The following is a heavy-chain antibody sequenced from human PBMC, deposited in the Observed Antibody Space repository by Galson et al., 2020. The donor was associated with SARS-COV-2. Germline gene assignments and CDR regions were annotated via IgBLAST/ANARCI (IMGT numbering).Heavy chain of an antibody. CDR2: IKQDGSDR. CDR3: ARDQDGYNDF. Sequence: PGGSLRLSCAASGFTFSSYWMSWVRQAPGKGLQWVANIKQDGSDRYYVDSVKGRFTISTDNAKSSLYLQMNSLRAEDTAVYFCARDQDGYNDFWGQGTLVTVSS. V-gene: IGHV3-7*01. D-gene: IGHD5-12*01. CDR1: GFTFSSYW. J-gene: IGHJ4*02.